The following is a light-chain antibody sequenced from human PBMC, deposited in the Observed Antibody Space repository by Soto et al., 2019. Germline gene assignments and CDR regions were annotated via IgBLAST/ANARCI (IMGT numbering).Light chain of an antibody. CDR3: SSYISRSRV. CDR2: EVS. V-gene: IGLV2-14*01. Sequence: QSALTQPASVSGSPGQSITISCTGTSSDVGGYNYVSWYQQHPGKAPKLMIYEVSNRPSGVSNRFSGSKSGNTASLTISGLQAEDEADYYCSSYISRSRVFGTGTKLT. J-gene: IGLJ1*01. CDR1: SSDVGGYNY.